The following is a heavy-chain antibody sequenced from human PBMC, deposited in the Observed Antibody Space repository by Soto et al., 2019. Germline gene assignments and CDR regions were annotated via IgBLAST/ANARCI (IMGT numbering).Heavy chain of an antibody. CDR1: NGSFSDYG. CDR2: IKVSGFA. Sequence: SETLSLTCGVYNGSFSDYGWNWIRQPPGTGLGRVGDIKVSGFATSNPSLNRRVTMSVDTANNQFSLKVTSVTAADTTVYYCARGKSSGRLYYFDTWGQGTLVTVSS. D-gene: IGHD6-19*01. J-gene: IGHJ4*02. CDR3: ARGKSSGRLYYFDT. V-gene: IGHV4-34*01.